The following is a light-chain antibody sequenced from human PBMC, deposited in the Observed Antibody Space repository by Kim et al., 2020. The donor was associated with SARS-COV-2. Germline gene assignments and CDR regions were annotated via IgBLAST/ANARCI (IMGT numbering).Light chain of an antibody. J-gene: IGKJ4*01. CDR3: QQRSNWPT. CDR1: QSDSSY. CDR2: DAS. Sequence: SLSPEERPTFSCRASQSDSSYLAWYQQKPSQAPRLLIDDASNRATGIPARFSGSGSGTDFTLTISSLEPEDFAVYYCQQRSNWPTFGGGTKVDIK. V-gene: IGKV3-11*01.